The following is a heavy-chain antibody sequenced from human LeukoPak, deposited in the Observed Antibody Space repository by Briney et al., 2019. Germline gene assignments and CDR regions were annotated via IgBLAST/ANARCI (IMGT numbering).Heavy chain of an antibody. V-gene: IGHV4-59*01. CDR3: ARGTEYDFWSEYPSFDI. J-gene: IGHJ3*02. D-gene: IGHD3-3*01. Sequence: SETLSLTCTVSGASISGDYWSWIRQPPGKGLEWIGYIYYSGTTKYNPSLMSRVTISVDTSKNQFSLKLSSVTAADTAVYYCARGTEYDFWSEYPSFDIWGQGTMVTVSS. CDR1: GASISGDY. CDR2: IYYSGTT.